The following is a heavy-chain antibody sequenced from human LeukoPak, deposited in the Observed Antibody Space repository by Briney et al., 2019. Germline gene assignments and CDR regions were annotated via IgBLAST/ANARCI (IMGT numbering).Heavy chain of an antibody. CDR1: GFTFSDYY. J-gene: IGHJ3*02. V-gene: IGHV3-11*06. D-gene: IGHD3-3*01. Sequence: GGSLRLSCAASGFTFSDYYMTWIRQAPGKGLEWVSYISSSNTLTYYADSVKGRFTISRDNAKSSLYPQMNSLRAEDTAVYYCVRKYDFWSGYHPTAFDIWGQGTMVTVSS. CDR2: ISSSNTLT. CDR3: VRKYDFWSGYHPTAFDI.